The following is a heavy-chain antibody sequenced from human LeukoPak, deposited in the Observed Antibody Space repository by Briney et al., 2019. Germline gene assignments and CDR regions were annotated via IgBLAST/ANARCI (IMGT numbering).Heavy chain of an antibody. V-gene: IGHV1-69*04. J-gene: IGHJ4*02. D-gene: IGHD6-19*01. CDR2: IIPILGIA. CDR1: GGTFSSYA. CDR3: ARDGSYRLREWLVPYY. Sequence: ASVKVSCKASGGTFSSYAISWVRQAPGQGLEWMGRIIPILGIANYVQKFQGRVTITADKSTSTAYMELSSLRSEDTAVYYCARDGSYRLREWLVPYYWGQGTLVTVSS.